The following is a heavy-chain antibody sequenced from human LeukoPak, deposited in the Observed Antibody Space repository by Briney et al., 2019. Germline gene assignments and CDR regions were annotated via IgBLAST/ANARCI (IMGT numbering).Heavy chain of an antibody. J-gene: IGHJ6*02. D-gene: IGHD2-21*02. CDR2: TYYRSKWYN. Sequence: SQTLSLTCAISGDSVSSNSAAWNCHRQSPSRGLEWLGRTYYRSKWYNDYAVSVKSRITINPDTSKNQFSLQLNSVTPEDTAVYYCARDGVVVTAIEVYYYGMDVWGQGTTVTVSS. CDR1: GDSVSSNSAA. V-gene: IGHV6-1*01. CDR3: ARDGVVVTAIEVYYYGMDV.